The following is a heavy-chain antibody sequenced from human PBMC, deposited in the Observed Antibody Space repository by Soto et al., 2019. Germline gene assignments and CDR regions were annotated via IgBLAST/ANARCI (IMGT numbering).Heavy chain of an antibody. J-gene: IGHJ4*02. V-gene: IGHV4-30-2*01. CDR1: GGSISSGDYA. CDR3: ARGQVVAAQH. CDR2: SYHSGST. Sequence: QLQLQESGSGLVKPSQTLSLTCAVSGGSISSGDYAGGWIRQPPGKGLEWIGYSYHSGSTYYNPSRKSRVTISVDRSKNQFSLKLSSVTAADTAVYYCARGQVVAAQHWGQGTLVTVSS. D-gene: IGHD2-15*01.